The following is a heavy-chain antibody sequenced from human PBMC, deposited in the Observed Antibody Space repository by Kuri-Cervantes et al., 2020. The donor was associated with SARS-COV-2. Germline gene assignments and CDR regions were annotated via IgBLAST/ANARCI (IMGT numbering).Heavy chain of an antibody. Sequence: GGSLRLSCSASGFTFSGYAMHWVRQAPGKGLEWVAVISYDGSNKYYADSVKGRFTISRDNSKNTLYLQMNSLRAEDTAVYYCARDSHCSSTSCYTDGMDVWGQGTTVTVSS. CDR3: ARDSHCSSTSCYTDGMDV. CDR1: GFTFSGYA. J-gene: IGHJ6*02. CDR2: ISYDGSNK. D-gene: IGHD2-2*02. V-gene: IGHV3-30-3*01.